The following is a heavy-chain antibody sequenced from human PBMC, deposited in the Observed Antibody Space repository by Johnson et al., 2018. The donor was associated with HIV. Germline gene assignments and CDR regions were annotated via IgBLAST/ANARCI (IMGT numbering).Heavy chain of an antibody. J-gene: IGHJ3*02. Sequence: QVQLVESGGGVVQPGRSLRLSCAASGFTFSSYAMHWVRQAPGKGPEWVAVISYDGSNKYYADSVKGRFTISRDNSKNTLSLQMNSLRAEDSAVYYCAGIGDGDAFDIWGQGTMVTVSS. V-gene: IGHV3-30*04. CDR3: AGIGDGDAFDI. CDR1: GFTFSSYA. D-gene: IGHD3-16*01. CDR2: ISYDGSNK.